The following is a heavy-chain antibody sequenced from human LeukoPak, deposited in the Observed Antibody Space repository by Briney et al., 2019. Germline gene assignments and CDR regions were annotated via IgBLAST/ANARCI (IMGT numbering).Heavy chain of an antibody. V-gene: IGHV3-74*01. CDR2: INTDGSST. CDR3: ARGGTSGFDY. Sequence: GGSLRLSCAASGFTFSSYAMSWVRQAPGKGLVWVSRINTDGSSTSYADSVKGRFTISRDNAKNMLYLQMNSLRAEDTAVYYCARGGTSGFDYWGQGTLVTVSS. CDR1: GFTFSSYA. J-gene: IGHJ4*02. D-gene: IGHD1-1*01.